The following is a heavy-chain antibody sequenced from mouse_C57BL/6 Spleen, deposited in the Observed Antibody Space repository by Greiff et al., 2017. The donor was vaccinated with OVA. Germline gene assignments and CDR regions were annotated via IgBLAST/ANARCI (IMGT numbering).Heavy chain of an antibody. CDR3: ARGGSCFDY. Sequence: VKLVESGAELVRPGASVKLSCKASGYTFTDYYINWVKQRPGQGLEWIARIYPGSGNTYYNEKFKGKATLTAEKSSSTAYMQLSSLTSEDSAVYFCARGGSCFDYWGQGTTLTVSS. J-gene: IGHJ2*01. CDR2: IYPGSGNT. CDR1: GYTFTDYY. V-gene: IGHV1-76*01.